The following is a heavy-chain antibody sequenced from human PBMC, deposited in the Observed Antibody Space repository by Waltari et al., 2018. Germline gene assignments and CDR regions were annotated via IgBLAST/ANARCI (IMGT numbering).Heavy chain of an antibody. J-gene: IGHJ5*02. D-gene: IGHD2-2*02. CDR3: ARGAIVVVPAAIQGWFDP. CDR2: IYYSGST. Sequence: QVQLQESGPGLVKPSETLSLTCTVSGGSISSYYWSWIRQPPGKGLEWIGYIYYSGSTNYNPSLKSRVTISVDTSKNQFSLKLSSVTAADTAVYYGARGAIVVVPAAIQGWFDPWGQGTLVTVSS. V-gene: IGHV4-59*08. CDR1: GGSISSYY.